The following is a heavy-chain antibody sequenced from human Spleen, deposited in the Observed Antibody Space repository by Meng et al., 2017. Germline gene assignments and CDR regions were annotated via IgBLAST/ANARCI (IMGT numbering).Heavy chain of an antibody. J-gene: IGHJ3*02. Sequence: QVQLGQAGAEVKKPGATVKVSCRASGYTFSRYDINWVRQAAGQGLEWMGWMNPNSGNTGYAQNIQGRVTMTRDTSTGTAYMELSSLRSEDTAVYYCARVGPHAFDIWGQGTMVTVSS. CDR1: GYTFSRYD. CDR3: ARVGPHAFDI. V-gene: IGHV1-8*01. CDR2: MNPNSGNT.